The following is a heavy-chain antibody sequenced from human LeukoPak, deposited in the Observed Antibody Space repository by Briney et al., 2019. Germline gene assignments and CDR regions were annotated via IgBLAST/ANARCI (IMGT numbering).Heavy chain of an antibody. CDR3: ARALYYDFWSGYTPFDY. V-gene: IGHV4-39*01. CDR2: IYYSGST. D-gene: IGHD3-3*01. J-gene: IGHJ4*02. CDR1: GGSISSSSYY. Sequence: PSETLPLTCTVSGGSISSSSYYWGWIRQPPGKGLEWIGSIYYSGSTYYNPSLKSRVTISVDTSKNQFSLKLSSVTAADTAVYYCARALYYDFWSGYTPFDYWGQGTLVTVSS.